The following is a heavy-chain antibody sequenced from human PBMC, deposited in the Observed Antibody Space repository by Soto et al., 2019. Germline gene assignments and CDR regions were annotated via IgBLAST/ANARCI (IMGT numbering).Heavy chain of an antibody. CDR3: SRYCAGNACYSRHYYAMDV. CDR2: ISPYNGNT. Sequence: QVQLVQSAGEVKKPGASAIVSCQASGYTFRNYIIAWLRQAPGQGLEWMGWISPYNGNTNYARQFRGRVTLTTDTSTSAAYVELRKLGYDDAATYYCSRYCAGNACYSRHYYAMDVWGQGTTVSVSS. CDR1: GYTFRNYI. D-gene: IGHD2-21*02. J-gene: IGHJ6*02. V-gene: IGHV1-18*01.